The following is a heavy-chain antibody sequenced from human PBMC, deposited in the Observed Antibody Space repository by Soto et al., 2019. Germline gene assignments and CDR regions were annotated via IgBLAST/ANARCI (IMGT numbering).Heavy chain of an antibody. D-gene: IGHD3-3*01. V-gene: IGHV4-30-4*01. Sequence: SETLSLTCTVSGGSISSGDYYWSWIRQPPGKGLEWIGYIYYSGSTYYNPSLKSRVTISVDTSKNQFSLKLSSVTAADTAVYYCAREYYDFWSDNGDWFDPWGQGTLVTVSS. J-gene: IGHJ5*02. CDR2: IYYSGST. CDR3: AREYYDFWSDNGDWFDP. CDR1: GGSISSGDYY.